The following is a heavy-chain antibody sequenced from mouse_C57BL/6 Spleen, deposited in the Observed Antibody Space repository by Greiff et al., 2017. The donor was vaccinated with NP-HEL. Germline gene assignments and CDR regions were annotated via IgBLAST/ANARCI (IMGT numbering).Heavy chain of an antibody. CDR1: GYSITSGYY. Sequence: ESGPGLVKPSQSLSLTCSVTGYSITSGYYWNWIRQFPGNKLEWMGYISYDGSNNYNPSLKNRISITRDTSKNQFFLKLNSVTTEDTATYYCARDWDGDFAMDYWGQGTSVTVSS. CDR3: ARDWDGDFAMDY. J-gene: IGHJ4*01. V-gene: IGHV3-6*01. D-gene: IGHD4-1*01. CDR2: ISYDGSN.